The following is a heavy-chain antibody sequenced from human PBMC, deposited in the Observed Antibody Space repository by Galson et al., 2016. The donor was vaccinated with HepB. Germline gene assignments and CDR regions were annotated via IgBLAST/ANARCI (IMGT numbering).Heavy chain of an antibody. J-gene: IGHJ2*01. D-gene: IGHD3/OR15-3a*01. CDR1: GFSFSTHV. V-gene: IGHV3-30*03. Sequence: SLRLSCAASGFSFSTHVMHWVRQAPGKGLEWVAGISYDGSHTWYAESVRGRFTVSRDTSMYLQMNSLRKEDTSVYYCARGAYYDVLWYFDVWGRGTLVTVSS. CDR3: ARGAYYDVLWYFDV. CDR2: ISYDGSHT.